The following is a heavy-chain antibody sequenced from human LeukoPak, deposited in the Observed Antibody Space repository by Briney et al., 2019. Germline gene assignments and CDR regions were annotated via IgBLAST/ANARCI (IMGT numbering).Heavy chain of an antibody. CDR3: ARHMENNEGSGSYGYFDL. J-gene: IGHJ4*02. CDR1: GGSISASSHY. D-gene: IGHD1-26*01. Sequence: SETLSLTCSVSGGSISASSHYWAWVRQPPGKGLEWIGSVYYTGSIRYNTSLKSRVTISVDMSKNDLFLTLSSVTAADTALYYCARHMENNEGSGSYGYFDLWGQGTLVTVSS. V-gene: IGHV4-39*01. CDR2: VYYTGSI.